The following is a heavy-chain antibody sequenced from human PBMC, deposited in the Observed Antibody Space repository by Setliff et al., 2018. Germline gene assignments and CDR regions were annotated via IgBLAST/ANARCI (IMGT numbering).Heavy chain of an antibody. D-gene: IGHD6-25*01. CDR2: IIPLLETV. Sequence: ASVKVSCKASGDTFNTYTLSWVRQAPGQGLEWMGGIIPLLETVKYAQKFQGRLTITADKSTSTGYMELSSLTSEDTAVYYCARAGLAAAGRKGVFDHWGQGTLVTVSS. V-gene: IGHV1-69*06. CDR3: ARAGLAAAGRKGVFDH. CDR1: GDTFNTYT. J-gene: IGHJ4*02.